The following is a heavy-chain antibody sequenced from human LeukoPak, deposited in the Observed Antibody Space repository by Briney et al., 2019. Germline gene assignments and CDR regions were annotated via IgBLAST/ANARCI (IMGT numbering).Heavy chain of an antibody. Sequence: KPSETLSLTCSVSGGSVSSGTYYWTWIRQPPGKGLEWIGYIFYSGSTNYNPSLKSRVTISADTSKNQFSLKLSSVTAADTAVYYCARRSVGGGERFDYWGQGILVTVSS. CDR1: GGSVSSGTYY. D-gene: IGHD3-16*01. J-gene: IGHJ4*02. V-gene: IGHV4-61*01. CDR2: IFYSGST. CDR3: ARRSVGGGERFDY.